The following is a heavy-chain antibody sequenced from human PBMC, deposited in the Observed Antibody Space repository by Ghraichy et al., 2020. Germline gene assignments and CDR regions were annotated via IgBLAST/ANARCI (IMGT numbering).Heavy chain of an antibody. J-gene: IGHJ4*02. CDR1: GFTFSSYW. CDR2: INSDGSST. CDR3: ARDWEGATFQYYFDY. D-gene: IGHD1-26*01. V-gene: IGHV3-74*01. Sequence: GESLNISCAASGFTFSSYWMHWVRQAPGKGLVWVSRINSDGSSTSYADSVKGRFTISRDNAKNTLYLQMNSLRAEDTAVYYCARDWEGATFQYYFDYWGQGTLVTVSS.